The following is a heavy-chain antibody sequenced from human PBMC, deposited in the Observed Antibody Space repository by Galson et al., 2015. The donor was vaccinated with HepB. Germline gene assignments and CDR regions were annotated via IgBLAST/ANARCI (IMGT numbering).Heavy chain of an antibody. CDR2: ISYDGSNK. V-gene: IGHV3-30-3*01. J-gene: IGHJ6*03. CDR1: GFTFSSYA. D-gene: IGHD6-6*01. Sequence: SLRLSCAASGFTFSSYAMRWVRQAPGKGLEWVAVISYDGSNKYYADSVKGRFTISRDNSKNTLYLQMNSLRAEDTAVYYCARVKYSSSSPRGFYYYYYYMDVWGKGTTVTVSS. CDR3: ARVKYSSSSPRGFYYYYYYMDV.